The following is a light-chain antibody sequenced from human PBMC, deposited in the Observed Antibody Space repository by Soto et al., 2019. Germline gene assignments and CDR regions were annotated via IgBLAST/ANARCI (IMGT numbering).Light chain of an antibody. CDR1: QSVSNN. CDR3: QQYNNWPPFT. J-gene: IGKJ5*01. Sequence: EIMMTQSPATLSVSPGERATLSCRASQSVSNNLAWYQQKPGQAPRLLIYYASTRATGVPARFSGSGSGTEFTLTISSLQSEDFALYSCQQYNNWPPFTFGQGTRLEIK. V-gene: IGKV3-15*01. CDR2: YAS.